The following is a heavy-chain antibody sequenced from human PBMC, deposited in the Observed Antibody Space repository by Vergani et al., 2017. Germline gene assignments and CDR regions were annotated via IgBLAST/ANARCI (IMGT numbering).Heavy chain of an antibody. CDR1: GYSISRGYY. CDR2: VFHSGSA. D-gene: IGHD3-16*01. J-gene: IGHJ3*02. V-gene: IGHV4-38-2*02. Sequence: QVQLQESGPGLVKPSETLSLTCSVSGYSISRGYYWVWIRQPPGKGLEWIATVFHSGSAYYNPSLRRRVPISVETSKNQFSLRLTTLTAADTAVYYCARQFWVSQGVGAFETWGRGTEVSVSS. CDR3: ARQFWVSQGVGAFET.